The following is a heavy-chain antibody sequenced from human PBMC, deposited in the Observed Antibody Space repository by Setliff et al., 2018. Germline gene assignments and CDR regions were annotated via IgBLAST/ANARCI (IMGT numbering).Heavy chain of an antibody. CDR2: IYPGDSDT. Sequence: PGESLKISCKGSGYSFTSYWIGWVRQMPGKGLEWMGIIYPGDSDTRYSPSFQGQVTISADKFISTAYLQWSSLKASDTAMYYCARSRSNFWSGYFNWFDPWGQGTLVTVSS. J-gene: IGHJ5*02. D-gene: IGHD3-3*01. CDR1: GYSFTSYW. V-gene: IGHV5-51*01. CDR3: ARSRSNFWSGYFNWFDP.